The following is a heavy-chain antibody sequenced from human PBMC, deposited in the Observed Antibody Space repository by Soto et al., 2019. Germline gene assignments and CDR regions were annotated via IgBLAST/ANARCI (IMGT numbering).Heavy chain of an antibody. J-gene: IGHJ5*02. CDR3: ARESTIFGP. CDR2: IYYLGNT. D-gene: IGHD3-3*01. Sequence: PSETLSLTCTVSGGSISSGSSYWGWIRQPPGKGLEWIGSIYYLGNTYYNPSLGGRVTISVDTSKNQFSLKLSSVTAADTAVYYCARESTIFGPWGQGTLVTVSS. V-gene: IGHV4-39*07. CDR1: GGSISSGSSY.